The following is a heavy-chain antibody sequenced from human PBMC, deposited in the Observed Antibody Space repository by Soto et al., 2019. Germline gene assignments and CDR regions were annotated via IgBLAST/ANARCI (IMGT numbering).Heavy chain of an antibody. CDR3: ARDGSYGSGSEPGGFDP. J-gene: IGHJ5*02. CDR2: INPNSGGT. CDR1: GYTFTGYY. V-gene: IGHV1-2*04. D-gene: IGHD3-10*01. Sequence: QVQLVQSGAEVKKPGASVKVSCKASGYTFTGYYMHWVRQAPGQGLEWMGWINPNSGGTNYAQKFQGWVTMTRDTSXSXXYMELSRLRSDDTAVYYCARDGSYGSGSEPGGFDPWGQGTLVTVSS.